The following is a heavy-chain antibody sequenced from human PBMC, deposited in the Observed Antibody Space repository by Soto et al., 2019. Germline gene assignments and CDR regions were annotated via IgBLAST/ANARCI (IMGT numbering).Heavy chain of an antibody. J-gene: IGHJ5*02. Sequence: ASVKVSCKASGYTFTSYYMHLVRQAPGQGLEWMGIINPSGGSTSYAQKFQGRVTMTRDTSTSTVYMELSSLRSEDTAVYYCARTGIVVVTAIRGWFDPWGQGTLVTVSS. V-gene: IGHV1-46*01. CDR3: ARTGIVVVTAIRGWFDP. D-gene: IGHD2-21*02. CDR1: GYTFTSYY. CDR2: INPSGGST.